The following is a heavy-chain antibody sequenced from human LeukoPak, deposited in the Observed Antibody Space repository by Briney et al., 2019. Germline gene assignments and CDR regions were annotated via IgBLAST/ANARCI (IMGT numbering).Heavy chain of an antibody. CDR2: INHSGST. J-gene: IGHJ5*02. Sequence: SETLSLTCSVSGGSISRNYLSWIRQPPGKGLEWIGEINHSGSTNYNPSLKSRVTISVDTSKNQFSLKLSSVTAADTAVYYCARGGQQLAPRRGNWFDPWGQGTLVTVSS. CDR3: ARGGQQLAPRRGNWFDP. V-gene: IGHV4-34*01. CDR1: GGSISRNY. D-gene: IGHD6-13*01.